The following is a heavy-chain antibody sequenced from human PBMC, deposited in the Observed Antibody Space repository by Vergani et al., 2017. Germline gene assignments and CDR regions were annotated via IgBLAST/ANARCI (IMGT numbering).Heavy chain of an antibody. CDR3: ASQQWELYY. CDR1: GASIRSSNYY. D-gene: IGHD1-26*01. Sequence: QLQLQESGPGLVKPSATLSLTCSVSGASIRSSNYYWGWIRQPPGKGLEWVSSISGSGDNTYYADSVKGRFTVSIDNSKNTLYLRMSSLRVDDTAVYYCASQQWELYYWGQGTLVTVSS. CDR2: ISGSGDNT. J-gene: IGHJ4*02. V-gene: IGHV4-39*01.